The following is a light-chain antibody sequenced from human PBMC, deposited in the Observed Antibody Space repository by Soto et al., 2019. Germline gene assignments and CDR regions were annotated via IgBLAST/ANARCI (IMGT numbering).Light chain of an antibody. J-gene: IGKJ4*01. CDR1: QGIGDT. CDR2: DTS. CDR3: QQANIFPLT. Sequence: EVVMTQSPATLSVSPGEGVTLSCRASQGIGDTLAWYQHKPGQTPRLLIYDTSTRATGVPDRFRGSRSGPEFTLTISSLQSEDFGTYYCQQANIFPLTFGGGTKVDIK. V-gene: IGKV3-15*01.